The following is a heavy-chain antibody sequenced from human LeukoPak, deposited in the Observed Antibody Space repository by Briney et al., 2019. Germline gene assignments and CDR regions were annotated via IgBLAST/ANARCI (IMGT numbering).Heavy chain of an antibody. CDR2: ISGSGGST. CDR3: AKVPYDYVWGSYRLVYYFDY. Sequence: PGGSLRLSCAASGFTFSSYAMSWVRQAPGKGLEWVSAISGSGGSTYYADSVKGRFTISRDNSKNTLYLQMNSLRAEDTAVYYCAKVPYDYVWGSYRLVYYFDYWGQGTLVTVSS. CDR1: GFTFSSYA. V-gene: IGHV3-23*01. J-gene: IGHJ4*02. D-gene: IGHD3-16*02.